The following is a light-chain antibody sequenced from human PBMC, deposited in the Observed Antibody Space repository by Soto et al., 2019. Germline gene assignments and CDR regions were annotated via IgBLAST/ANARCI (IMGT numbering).Light chain of an antibody. CDR3: QQYCSSPST. Sequence: ELVLTQSPGTLSLSPGERATLSCRASQSVSSSYLAWYQQKPGQAPRLLIYGASSRATGIPDRFSGSGSGTDFTLTISRLEPEDFAVYYCQQYCSSPSTFGQGTKLEIK. J-gene: IGKJ2*02. V-gene: IGKV3-20*01. CDR2: GAS. CDR1: QSVSSSY.